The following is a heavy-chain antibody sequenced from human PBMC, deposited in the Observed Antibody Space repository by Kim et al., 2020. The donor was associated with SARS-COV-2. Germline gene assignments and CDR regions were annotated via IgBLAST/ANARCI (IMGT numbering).Heavy chain of an antibody. J-gene: IGHJ3*01. CDR1: GFTLSGST. Sequence: GGSLRLSCAASGFTLSGSTVHWVRQASGKGLEWVGRIRSKANSYATAYVASVKNRFTISRDDSKNTAYLQMNSLKTEDTAVYYCARVNPRTGGWYDACDVWGQGRMVTVSS. CDR3: ARVNPRTGGWYDACDV. CDR2: IRSKANSYAT. V-gene: IGHV3-73*01. D-gene: IGHD6-19*01.